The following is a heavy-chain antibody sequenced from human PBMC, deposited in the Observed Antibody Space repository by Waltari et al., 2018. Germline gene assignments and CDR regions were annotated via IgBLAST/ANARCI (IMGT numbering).Heavy chain of an antibody. V-gene: IGHV1-46*01. J-gene: IGHJ6*02. D-gene: IGHD2-15*01. CDR3: AREVACGGSCYIYYYGMDV. CDR1: GYTFTSYY. CDR2: INPRGGST. Sequence: QVQLVQSGAEVKKPGASVKVSCKASGYTFTSYYMHWVRQAPGQGLEWMGIINPRGGSTSYEQKFQGRVTMTRDTSTSTVYMELSSLRSEDTAVYYCAREVACGGSCYIYYYGMDVWGQGTTVTVSS.